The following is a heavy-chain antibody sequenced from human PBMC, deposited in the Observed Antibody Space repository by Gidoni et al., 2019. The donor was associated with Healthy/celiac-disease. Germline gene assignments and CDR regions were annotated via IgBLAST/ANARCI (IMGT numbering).Heavy chain of an antibody. Sequence: QVQLQESGPGLVKPSETMSLTCTVSGGSVSSGSYYWSWIRQPPGKGLEWIGYIYSSGSTNYNPSLKSRVTISVDTSKNQFSLKLSSVTAADTAVYYCARVSDYYDSSGGEGVDYWGQGTLVTVSS. CDR3: ARVSDYYDSSGGEGVDY. CDR1: GGSVSSGSYY. CDR2: IYSSGST. J-gene: IGHJ4*02. D-gene: IGHD3-22*01. V-gene: IGHV4-61*01.